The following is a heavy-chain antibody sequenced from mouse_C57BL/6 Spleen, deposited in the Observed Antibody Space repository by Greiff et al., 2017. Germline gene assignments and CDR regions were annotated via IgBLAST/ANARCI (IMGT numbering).Heavy chain of an antibody. Sequence: EVKLMESGPELVKPGASVKISCKASGYSFTGYYMNWVKQSPEKSLEWIGEVNPSTGGTTYNQKFKAKATLTVDKSSSTAYMQLKSLTSEDSAVYYCARSWDVAMDYWGQGTSVTVSS. CDR3: ARSWDVAMDY. CDR2: VNPSTGGT. J-gene: IGHJ4*01. CDR1: GYSFTGYY. D-gene: IGHD4-1*01. V-gene: IGHV1-42*01.